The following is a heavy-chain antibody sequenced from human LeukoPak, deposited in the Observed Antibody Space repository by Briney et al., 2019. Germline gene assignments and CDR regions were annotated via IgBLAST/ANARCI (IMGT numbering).Heavy chain of an antibody. CDR2: IRSKANSYAT. J-gene: IGHJ4*02. D-gene: IGHD3-22*01. CDR1: GFTFSGSA. V-gene: IGHV3-73*01. CDR3: SRPNYYDSTGYYYALDYFDY. Sequence: GVSLRLSCAASGFTFSGSAMHWVRQASGKGLEWVGRIRSKANSYATAYAASVKGRFTISRHDSKNTAYLAMTSLKSEDTAMYYCSRPNYYDSTGYYYALDYFDYWGQGTLVTVSS.